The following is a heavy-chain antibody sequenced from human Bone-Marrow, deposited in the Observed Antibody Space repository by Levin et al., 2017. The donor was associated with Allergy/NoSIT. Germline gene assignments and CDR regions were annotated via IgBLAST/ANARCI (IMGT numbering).Heavy chain of an antibody. CDR2: IRSKANSYAT. CDR3: TTPGEWELVSFDY. J-gene: IGHJ4*02. D-gene: IGHD1-26*01. CDR1: GFTFSGSA. V-gene: IGHV3-73*01. Sequence: GESLKISCAASGFTFSGSAMHWVRQASGKGLEWVGRIRSKANSYATAYAASVKGRFTISRDDSKNTAYLQMNSLKTEDTAVYYCTTPGEWELVSFDYWGQGTLVTVSS.